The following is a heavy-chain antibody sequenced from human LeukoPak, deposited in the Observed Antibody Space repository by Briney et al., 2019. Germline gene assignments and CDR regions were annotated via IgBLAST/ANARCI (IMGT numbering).Heavy chain of an antibody. CDR2: ISPSRDTT. D-gene: IGHD5-18*01. CDR3: AREHAALVRLFEL. V-gene: IGHV1-46*01. Sequence: AAVTGSRKASAYTFIFHYMHWMRQAPGQGREWMGVISPSRDTTLYAQRFQGRVTMTRDTSTSTVYMDLSRLSSEDTGVYYCAREHAALVRLFELWGQGTLVTVSS. CDR1: AYTFIFHY. J-gene: IGHJ4*02.